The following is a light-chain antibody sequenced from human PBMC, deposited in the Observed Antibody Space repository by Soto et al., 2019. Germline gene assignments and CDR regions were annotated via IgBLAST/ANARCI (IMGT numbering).Light chain of an antibody. V-gene: IGKV1-5*01. Sequence: DIQMTQSPSTLSASVGDRVTITCRASQSISSWLAWYQQKPGRAPKVLIFDASSLESGVPSRFSGNGSATEFTLTISRLQPDDFATYFCHSRAFGQGTRLEI. CDR2: DAS. J-gene: IGKJ5*01. CDR3: HSRA. CDR1: QSISSW.